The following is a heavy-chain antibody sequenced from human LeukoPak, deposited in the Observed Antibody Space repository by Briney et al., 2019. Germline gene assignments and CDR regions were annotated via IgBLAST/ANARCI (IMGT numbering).Heavy chain of an antibody. CDR3: ARGPSRWLQWAYFDY. V-gene: IGHV3-23*01. CDR1: GFTFSNYA. Sequence: PGGSLRLSCAASGFTFSNYALSWVRQAPGKGLDWVSSISVSGANTYYADSVKGRFTISRDNSKNTLYLQMNSLRAEDTAVYYCARGPSRWLQWAYFDYWGQGTLVTVSS. D-gene: IGHD5-24*01. CDR2: ISVSGANT. J-gene: IGHJ4*02.